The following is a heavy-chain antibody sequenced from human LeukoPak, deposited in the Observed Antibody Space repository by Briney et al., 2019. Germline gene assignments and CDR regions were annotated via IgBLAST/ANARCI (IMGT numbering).Heavy chain of an antibody. CDR2: ICWNGVSI. V-gene: IGHV3-9*03. J-gene: IGHJ4*02. Sequence: GGSLRLSCAASGFTLYDYAMHCVRHAPGGGREWVSGICWNGVSIGYADSVRGRFTISRDNAKSSLYVQINSERAADMALYLLAKDILVGRDSATPYYFDYGGEGTLVTVPS. CDR1: GFTLYDYA. D-gene: IGHD1-26*01. CDR3: AKDILVGRDSATPYYFDY.